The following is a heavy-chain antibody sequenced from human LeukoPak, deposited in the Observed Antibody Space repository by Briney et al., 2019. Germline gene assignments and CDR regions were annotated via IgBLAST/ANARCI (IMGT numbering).Heavy chain of an antibody. CDR3: ARLEWGNSFWSGYYFYMDV. CDR1: GFTFSDYY. J-gene: IGHJ6*03. Sequence: GGSLRLSCAASGFTFSDYYMSWIRQAPGKGLEWVSYISSSGSTIYYADSVKGRFTISRDNAKNSLYLQMNSLRAEDTAVYYCARLEWGNSFWSGYYFYMDVWGKGTTVTVSS. D-gene: IGHD3-3*01. V-gene: IGHV3-11*04. CDR2: ISSSGSTI.